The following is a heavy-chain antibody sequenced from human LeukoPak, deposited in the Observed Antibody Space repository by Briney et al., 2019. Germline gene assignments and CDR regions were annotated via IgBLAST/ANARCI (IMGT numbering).Heavy chain of an antibody. J-gene: IGHJ4*02. CDR1: SDSINNYY. D-gene: IGHD3-22*01. V-gene: IGHV4-59*01. CDR2: VFYSGTT. Sequence: PSETLSLTCTVSSDSINNYYWSWIRQPPGKGLEWIGYVFYSGTTNYNPSLKSRVTISIDTSKNQFSLKLSSVTAADTAVYYCATRPPNDRSGYLANWARGTLVTVSS. CDR3: ATRPPNDRSGYLAN.